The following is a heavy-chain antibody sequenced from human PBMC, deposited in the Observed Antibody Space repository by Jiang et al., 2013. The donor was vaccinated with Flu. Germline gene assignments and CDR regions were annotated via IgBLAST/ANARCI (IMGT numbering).Heavy chain of an antibody. CDR2: ISGSGGST. V-gene: IGHV3-23*04. D-gene: IGHD1-7*01. CDR3: AKDQINLRGRKTGTPRFDP. CDR1: GFTFSSYA. Sequence: VQLVESGGGLVQPGGSLRLSCAASGFTFSSYAMSWVRQAPGKGLEWVSAISGSGGSTYYADSVKGRFTISRDNSKNTLYLQMNSLRAEDTAVYYCAKDQINLRGRKTGTPRFDPWGQGTLVTVSS. J-gene: IGHJ5*02.